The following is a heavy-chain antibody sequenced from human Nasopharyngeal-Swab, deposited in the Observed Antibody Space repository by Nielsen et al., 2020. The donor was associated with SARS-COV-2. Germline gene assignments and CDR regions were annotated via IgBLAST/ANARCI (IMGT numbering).Heavy chain of an antibody. CDR1: GFNFRAYW. J-gene: IGHJ6*03. CDR2: VKQDGTAI. V-gene: IGHV3-7*02. Sequence: GESLKISCAASGFNFRAYWMNWVRLTPMKRLERVATVKQDGTAIYHVDSLKGRFTISRDNSKNTLYLQMNSLRAEDTAVYYCARLETQRYCSGGSCYGYYYYMDVWGKGTTVTVSS. CDR3: ARLETQRYCSGGSCYGYYYYMDV. D-gene: IGHD2-15*01.